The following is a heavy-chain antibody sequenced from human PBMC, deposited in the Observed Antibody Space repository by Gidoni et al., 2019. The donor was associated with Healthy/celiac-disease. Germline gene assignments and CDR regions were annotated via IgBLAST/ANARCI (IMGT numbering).Heavy chain of an antibody. CDR2: ISGSGGST. CDR3: AKDSTTVVTSGHFDY. CDR1: GFPFSRYA. J-gene: IGHJ4*02. D-gene: IGHD4-17*01. V-gene: IGHV3-23*01. Sequence: EVQLLESGGCLVQPGGSLRLSCAASGFPFSRYAMSWVRQAPGKGLEWVSAISGSGGSTYYADSVKGRFTISRDNSKNTLYLQMNSLRAEDTAVYYCAKDSTTVVTSGHFDYWGQGTLVTVSS.